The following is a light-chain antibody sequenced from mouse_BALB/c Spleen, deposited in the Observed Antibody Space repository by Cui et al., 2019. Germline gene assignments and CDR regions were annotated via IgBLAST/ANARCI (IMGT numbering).Light chain of an antibody. J-gene: IGKJ2*01. CDR2: YTP. V-gene: IGKV4-50*01. CDR1: SSVNY. CDR3: QQFISSHT. Sequence: ETVLTQSPAIMSASLGEKVTMSSRARSSVNYMDWYQKKSGAPPKLWIYYTPNLATGVPARFRGSGSGNSYSLTIGSMEGEDAATYYCQQFISSHTFGGGTKLEIK.